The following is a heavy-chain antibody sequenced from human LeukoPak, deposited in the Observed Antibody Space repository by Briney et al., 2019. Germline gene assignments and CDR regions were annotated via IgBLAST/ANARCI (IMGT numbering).Heavy chain of an antibody. Sequence: SETLSLTCTVSGGSISSYYWSWIRQPPGKGLEWIGYIYYSGSTNYNPSLKSRVTISVDTSKNQFSLKLSSVTAADTAVYYCARMLELRRIPDYYYYMDVWGKGSTVTVSS. CDR3: ARMLELRRIPDYYYYMDV. CDR2: IYYSGST. J-gene: IGHJ6*03. D-gene: IGHD1-7*01. V-gene: IGHV4-59*01. CDR1: GGSISSYY.